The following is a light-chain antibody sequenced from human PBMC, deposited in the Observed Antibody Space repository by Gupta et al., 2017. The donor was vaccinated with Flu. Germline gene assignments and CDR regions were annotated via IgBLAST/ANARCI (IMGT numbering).Light chain of an antibody. CDR1: QSLLYRNGHTY. CDR2: KVS. V-gene: IGKV2-30*01. J-gene: IGKJ4*02. Sequence: DVVMTQSPLSLPATPGQSASISCTSSQSLLYRNGHTYLNWFHQRPGQSPRRLLYKVSNRDFGVPGRFSGSGSATHFTLTISTVEADDVGVYYCMQGTYWPPTFGRGTKVEIK. CDR3: MQGTYWPPT.